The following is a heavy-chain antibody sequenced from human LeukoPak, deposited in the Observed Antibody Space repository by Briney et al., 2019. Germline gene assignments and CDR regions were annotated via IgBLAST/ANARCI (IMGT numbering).Heavy chain of an antibody. J-gene: IGHJ4*02. CDR2: INPDGSVK. V-gene: IGHV3-7*05. CDR1: GFTFSTSY. CDR3: AGQKGMDY. Sequence: GGSLRLSCAASGFTFSTSYMTWVRQAPGKGLEWVANINPDGSVKSYVDSVKGRFTISRDNAESSVLLQMTSLRAEDTAVYSCAGQKGMDYWGQGTLVTVSS.